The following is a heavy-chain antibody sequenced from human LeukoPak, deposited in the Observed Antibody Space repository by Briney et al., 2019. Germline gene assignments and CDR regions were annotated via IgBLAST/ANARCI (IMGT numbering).Heavy chain of an antibody. CDR2: INAGNGNT. Sequence: ASVKVSCKASGYTFTSYAMHWVRQAPGQRLEWMGWINAGNGNTKYSQKFQGRVTITRDTSASTAYMELSSLRSEDTAVYYCARADYYGSGTYYFRGLDYWGQGTLVTVSS. J-gene: IGHJ4*02. CDR3: ARADYYGSGTYYFRGLDY. V-gene: IGHV1-3*01. CDR1: GYTFTSYA. D-gene: IGHD3-10*01.